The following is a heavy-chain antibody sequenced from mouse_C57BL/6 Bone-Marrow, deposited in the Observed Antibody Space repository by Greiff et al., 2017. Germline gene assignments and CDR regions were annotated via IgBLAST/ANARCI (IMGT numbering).Heavy chain of an antibody. CDR2: IFPGSGST. CDR1: GYTFTSYW. V-gene: IGHV1-56*01. D-gene: IGHD3-3*01. CDR3: AIYTQLGYLDY. J-gene: IGHJ2*01. Sequence: VQLQQSGPELVRPGASVKISCKAPGYTFTSYWMHWVRQRPGQGLEWIGEIFPGSGSTNYNEKFKGKATLTVDTSSSTAYMQLSSLTSEDSAVYFCAIYTQLGYLDYWGQGTTLTVSS.